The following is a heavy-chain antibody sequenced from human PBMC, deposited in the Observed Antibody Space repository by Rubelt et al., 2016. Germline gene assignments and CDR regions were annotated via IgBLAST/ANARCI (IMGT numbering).Heavy chain of an antibody. J-gene: IGHJ3*02. D-gene: IGHD2-8*02. CDR1: GFTFRNYW. Sequence: EVQVVESGGGLVQPGGSLRLSCAASGFTFRNYWMSWVRQAPGKGLQWVANMDHEGREKNYVDSVQGRFTISRDNSRNSLYMQLNSLRADDTAVYYCARYCTGGTCHDAFDIWGQGTMVTVSS. V-gene: IGHV3-7*04. CDR2: MDHEGREK. CDR3: ARYCTGGTCHDAFDI.